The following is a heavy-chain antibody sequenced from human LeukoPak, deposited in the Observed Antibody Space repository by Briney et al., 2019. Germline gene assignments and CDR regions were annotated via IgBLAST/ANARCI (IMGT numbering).Heavy chain of an antibody. CDR1: GYTFTGYY. Sequence: ASVKVSCKASGYTFTGYYMHWVRQAPGQGLEWMGWINPNSGGTNYAQKFQGRVTMTRDTSISTAYMELSSLRSEDTAVYYCVRVSSSWPYNWFDPWGQGTLVTVSS. J-gene: IGHJ5*02. CDR3: VRVSSSWPYNWFDP. CDR2: INPNSGGT. D-gene: IGHD6-13*01. V-gene: IGHV1-2*02.